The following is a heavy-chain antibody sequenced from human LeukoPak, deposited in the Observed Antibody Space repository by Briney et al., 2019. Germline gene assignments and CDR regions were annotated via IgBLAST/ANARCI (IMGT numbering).Heavy chain of an antibody. J-gene: IGHJ4*02. D-gene: IGHD5-24*01. CDR3: ARLYLPATRFDY. CDR1: GYTFTGYY. V-gene: IGHV1-2*02. Sequence: ASVKVSCKASGYTFTGYYMHWVRQAPGQGLEWMGWINPNSGGTNYAQKFQGRVTMTRDTSISTAYMELSRLRSDDTAVYYCARLYLPATRFDYWGQGTLVTVSS. CDR2: INPNSGGT.